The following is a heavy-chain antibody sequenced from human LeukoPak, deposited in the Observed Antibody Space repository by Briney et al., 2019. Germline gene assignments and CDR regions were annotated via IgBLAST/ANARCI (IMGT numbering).Heavy chain of an antibody. D-gene: IGHD5-18*01. CDR3: ARDCGIQLWLRSSCYYYGMDV. CDR1: GFTFSSYA. V-gene: IGHV3-23*01. CDR2: ISGSGGST. Sequence: GGSLRLSCAASGFTFSSYAMNWVRQAPGKGLEWVSSISGSGGSTYYADSVKGRFTISRDNSKNTLDLQMNSLRAEDTAVYYCARDCGIQLWLRSSCYYYGMDVWGQGTTVTVSS. J-gene: IGHJ6*02.